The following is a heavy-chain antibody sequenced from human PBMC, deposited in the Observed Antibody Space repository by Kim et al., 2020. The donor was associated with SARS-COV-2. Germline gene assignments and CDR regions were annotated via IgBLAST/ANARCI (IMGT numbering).Heavy chain of an antibody. D-gene: IGHD5-18*01. CDR3: ARVPTSDPRRGYSYGSWIDY. CDR2: IDPSDSYT. Sequence: GESLKISCKGSGYSFTSYWISWVRQMPGKGLEWMGRIDPSDSYTNYSPSFQGHVTISADKSISTAYLQWSSLKASDTAMYYCARVPTSDPRRGYSYGSWIDYWGQGTLVTVSS. CDR1: GYSFTSYW. V-gene: IGHV5-10-1*01. J-gene: IGHJ4*02.